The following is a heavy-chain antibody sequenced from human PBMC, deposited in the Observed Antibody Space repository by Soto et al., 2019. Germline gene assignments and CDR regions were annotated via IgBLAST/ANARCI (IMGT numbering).Heavy chain of an antibody. V-gene: IGHV3-48*02. CDR1: GFTFSSYL. Sequence: PGGSLRLSCAASGFTFSSYLMSWVRQAPGRGLEWVSYIRRSSTHMKDVDSVKGRFTISRDNGKNSLYLQMNSLRDEDTAVYYCARDVDGMDVWGQGTTVTVSS. CDR3: ARDVDGMDV. CDR2: IRRSSTHM. J-gene: IGHJ6*02.